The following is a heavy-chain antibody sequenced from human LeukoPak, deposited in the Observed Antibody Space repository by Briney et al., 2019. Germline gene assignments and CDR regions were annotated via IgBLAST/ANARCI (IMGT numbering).Heavy chain of an antibody. D-gene: IGHD1-26*01. V-gene: IGHV1-2*02. CDR2: INPNSGGT. CDR3: ARALYRGELGRLDY. J-gene: IGHJ4*02. CDR1: GYTFTGYY. Sequence: ASAKVSCKASGYTFTGYYMHWVRQAPGQGLEWMGWINPNSGGTNYAQKFQGRVTMTRDTSISTAYMELSRLRSDDTAVYYCARALYRGELGRLDYWGQGTLVTVSS.